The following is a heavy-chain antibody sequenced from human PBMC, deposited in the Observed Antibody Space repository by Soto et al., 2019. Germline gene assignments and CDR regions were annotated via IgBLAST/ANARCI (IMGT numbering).Heavy chain of an antibody. CDR1: GYTFTGYY. CDR3: VRGRCISICCYEAYHYYMDV. Sequence: GASVKVSCKASGYTFTGYYMHWVRQAPGQGLEWMGWINPNSGGTNYAQKFQGWVTMTRDTSISTAYMELSRLRSDDTAVYYCVRGRCISICCYEAYHYYMDVLGKRTTVTVSS. J-gene: IGHJ6*03. CDR2: INPNSGGT. D-gene: IGHD2-2*01. V-gene: IGHV1-2*04.